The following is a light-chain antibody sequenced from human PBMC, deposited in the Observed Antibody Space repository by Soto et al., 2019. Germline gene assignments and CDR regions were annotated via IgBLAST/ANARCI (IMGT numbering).Light chain of an antibody. Sequence: SVRPQPRSGSGAPGQGVTLSCPGTSSDVGGYNYVSWYQQHPGKAPKLMIYDVSKRPSGVPDRFSGSKSGNTASLTISGLQAEDEADYYCCSYAGRFRVFGTGTKVTVL. CDR3: CSYAGRFRV. J-gene: IGLJ1*01. CDR2: DVS. CDR1: SSDVGGYNY. V-gene: IGLV2-11*01.